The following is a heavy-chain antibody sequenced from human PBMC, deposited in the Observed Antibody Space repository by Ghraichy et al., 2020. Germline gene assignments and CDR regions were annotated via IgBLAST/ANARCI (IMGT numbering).Heavy chain of an antibody. Sequence: GGSLRLSCAASGFTVSSNYMSWVRQAPWKGLEWVSVIYSGGSTYYADSVNGRFTISRDNSKNTLYLQMNSLRAEDTAVYYCAREKSSLGAFDIWGQGTMVTVSS. V-gene: IGHV3-53*01. CDR3: AREKSSLGAFDI. CDR1: GFTVSSNY. CDR2: IYSGGST. J-gene: IGHJ3*02. D-gene: IGHD6-6*01.